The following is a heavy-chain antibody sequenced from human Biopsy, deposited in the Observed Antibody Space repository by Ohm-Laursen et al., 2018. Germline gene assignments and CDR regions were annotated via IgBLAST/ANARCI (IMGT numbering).Heavy chain of an antibody. D-gene: IGHD3-22*01. CDR1: GVSISSSF. V-gene: IGHV4-59*08. J-gene: IGHJ4*02. Sequence: SQTLSLTCPVSGVSISSSFWSWIRQPLGKGLEWIGYVSYSGNTMYNPSLKSRVIISADTSKNQFSLKLSSLTAADTAMYYCAAYYYDSSGYFYAFHYWGQGTLVTVSS. CDR3: AAYYYDSSGYFYAFHY. CDR2: VSYSGNT.